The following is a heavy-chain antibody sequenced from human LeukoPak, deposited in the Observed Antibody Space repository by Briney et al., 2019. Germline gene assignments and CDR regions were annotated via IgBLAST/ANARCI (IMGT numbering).Heavy chain of an antibody. CDR1: GFTFSGSA. Sequence: GGSLRLSCAASGFTFSGSAMSWVRQAPGKGLEWVSAISGNGAATFYADSVKGRFTISRDYSKNTLYLQMNSLRAEDTAVYYCAKEDGYYDFWSGYYHHAFDIWGQGTMVTVSS. V-gene: IGHV3-23*01. D-gene: IGHD3-3*01. J-gene: IGHJ3*02. CDR2: ISGNGAAT. CDR3: AKEDGYYDFWSGYYHHAFDI.